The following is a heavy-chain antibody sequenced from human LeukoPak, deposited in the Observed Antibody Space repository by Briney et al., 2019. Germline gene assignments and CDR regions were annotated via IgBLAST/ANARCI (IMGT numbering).Heavy chain of an antibody. J-gene: IGHJ6*02. CDR1: GGSFSGYY. V-gene: IGHV4-34*01. CDR2: INHSGST. D-gene: IGHD3-10*01. Sequence: SETLSLTCAVYGGSFSGYYWSWIRQPPGKGLEWIGEINHSGSTNYNPSLKSRVTISVDTSKNQFSLKLSSVTAADTAVYYCAMGSITMVRGVTNTHYYYSGMDVWGQGATVTVSS. CDR3: AMGSITMVRGVTNTHYYYSGMDV.